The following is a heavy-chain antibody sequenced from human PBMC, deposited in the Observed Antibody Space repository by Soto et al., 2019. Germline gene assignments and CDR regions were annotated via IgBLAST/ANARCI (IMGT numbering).Heavy chain of an antibody. Sequence: PGESLKISCQGSGYSFTNCWIAWGRQMPGKGLEWMGIIYAGDSDTRYSPSLQGQATISADKSSSTAYLQWSSLKASDTGTYYCARLSYSPHNYYNGLDVWGQGTTVTVSS. CDR3: ARLSYSPHNYYNGLDV. CDR2: IYAGDSDT. J-gene: IGHJ6*02. CDR1: GYSFTNCW. V-gene: IGHV5-51*01. D-gene: IGHD3-10*01.